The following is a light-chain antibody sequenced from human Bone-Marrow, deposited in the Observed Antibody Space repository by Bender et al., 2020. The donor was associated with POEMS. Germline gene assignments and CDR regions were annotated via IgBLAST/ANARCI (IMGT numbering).Light chain of an antibody. CDR3: QSYDSRLSSPL. CDR2: DNT. Sequence: QSVLTPPPSVSGAPGQRVTISCTGSSSNIGADYDVHWYRQLPGRAPTLLIYDNTNRPSGVPDRFSASKSGTSASLAITGLQAEDEADYYCQSYDSRLSSPLFGGGTKLTVL. V-gene: IGLV1-40*01. CDR1: SSNIGADYD. J-gene: IGLJ2*01.